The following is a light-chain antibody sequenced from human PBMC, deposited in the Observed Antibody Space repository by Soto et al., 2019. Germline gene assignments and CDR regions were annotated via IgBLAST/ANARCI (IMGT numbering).Light chain of an antibody. Sequence: EIVLTQSPGTLSLSPGERATLSCRASQSVSGSYLVWYQQKPGQTPRLLIYGASSRATGIPDRFSGSGSGTEFTITISRLEPEDFAVYYCQQYGTSPITFGQGTRLEIK. CDR1: QSVSGSY. J-gene: IGKJ5*01. CDR2: GAS. V-gene: IGKV3-20*01. CDR3: QQYGTSPIT.